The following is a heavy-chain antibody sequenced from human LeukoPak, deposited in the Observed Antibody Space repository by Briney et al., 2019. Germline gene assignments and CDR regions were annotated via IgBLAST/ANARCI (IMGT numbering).Heavy chain of an antibody. J-gene: IGHJ4*02. Sequence: SQTLSLTFTVSGGSISSGGYYWSWIRQHPGKGLEWIGEINHSGSTNYNPSLKSRVTISVDTSKNQFSLKLSSVTAADTAVYYCARARIPGVAGRSLGYWGQGTLVTVSS. V-gene: IGHV4-31*03. D-gene: IGHD6-19*01. CDR3: ARARIPGVAGRSLGY. CDR1: GGSISSGGYY. CDR2: INHSGST.